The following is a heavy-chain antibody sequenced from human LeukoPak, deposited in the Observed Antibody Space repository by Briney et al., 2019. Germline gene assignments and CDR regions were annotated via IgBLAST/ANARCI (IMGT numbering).Heavy chain of an antibody. CDR3: ARNYDSSGHDY. V-gene: IGHV3-66*01. CDR1: GFTLSSNY. Sequence: GGSLTLSCAASGFTLSSNYMSWVRQAPGRGLEWVSVIYSGGSTYYADSVKGRFTISRDNSKNTLYLQMNSLRAEDTAVYYCARNYDSSGHDYWGQGTLVTVSS. CDR2: IYSGGST. J-gene: IGHJ4*02. D-gene: IGHD3-22*01.